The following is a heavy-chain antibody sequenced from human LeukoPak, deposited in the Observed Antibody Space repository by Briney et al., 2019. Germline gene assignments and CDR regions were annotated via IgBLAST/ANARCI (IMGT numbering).Heavy chain of an antibody. CDR1: GFIFRNYA. CDR3: AKASWVSNVDAVL. D-gene: IGHD3-16*01. J-gene: IGHJ4*02. V-gene: IGHV3-23*01. Sequence: GGSLRLSCAASGFIFRNYAMSWVRQGPARGLEWVSSLRGDGETFYADSVKAASPSPGTTPGIRCNNLRVEDTAIYYCAKASWVSNVDAVLWGQGTLVTVSS. CDR2: LRGDGET.